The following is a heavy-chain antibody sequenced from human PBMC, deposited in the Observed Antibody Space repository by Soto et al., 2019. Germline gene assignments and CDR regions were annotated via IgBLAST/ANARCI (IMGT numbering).Heavy chain of an antibody. V-gene: IGHV4-38-2*01. Sequence: PSETLSLTCDVSGYSISSGYFWGWIRQPPGKGLEWIGSWYRSGVTYYNPSLKGRVTMSVDTSKNQFSLKLNSVTAADTAVYYCARVGYSGYFDYWGQGTLVTVSS. D-gene: IGHD5-12*01. CDR1: GYSISSGYF. CDR2: WYRSGVT. CDR3: ARVGYSGYFDY. J-gene: IGHJ4*02.